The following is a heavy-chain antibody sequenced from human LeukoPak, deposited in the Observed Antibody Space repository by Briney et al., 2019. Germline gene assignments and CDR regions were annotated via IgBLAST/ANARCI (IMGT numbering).Heavy chain of an antibody. CDR3: ARRGGYSGHDFGGGPEGYFDY. Sequence: GGSLRLSCAASGFAVSTHYMNWVRQAPGKGLEWVSVIENGDKASYADSVKGRFTISRDDSNNAVFLHLNSLRVEDTAVYYCARRGGYSGHDFGGGPEGYFDYWDQGTVVTVSS. D-gene: IGHD5-12*01. CDR1: GFAVSTHY. J-gene: IGHJ4*02. CDR2: IENGDKA. V-gene: IGHV3-53*01.